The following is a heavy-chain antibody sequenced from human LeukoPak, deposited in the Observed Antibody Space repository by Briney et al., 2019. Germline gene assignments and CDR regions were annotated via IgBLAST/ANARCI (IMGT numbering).Heavy chain of an antibody. V-gene: IGHV4-30-4*08. J-gene: IGHJ2*01. CDR3: ARDRGEPGVWYFDL. Sequence: PSETLSLTCTVSGGSISSGDYYWSWIRQPPGKGLEWIGYIYYSGSTYYNPSLKSRVTISVDTSKNQFSLKLSSVTAADTAVYYCARDRGEPGVWYFDLWGRGTLVTVSS. D-gene: IGHD1-14*01. CDR2: IYYSGST. CDR1: GGSISSGDYY.